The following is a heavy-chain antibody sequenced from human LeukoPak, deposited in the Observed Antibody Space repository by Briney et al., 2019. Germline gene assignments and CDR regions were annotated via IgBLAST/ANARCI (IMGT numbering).Heavy chain of an antibody. CDR2: IIPIFGTA. Sequence: SVKVSCKASGGTFSSYAISWVRQAPGQGLEWMGGIIPIFGTANYAQKFQGRVTITADESTSTAYMELSSLRSEDTAVYYCARGDDIVVVVVAIWGQGTLVTVSS. V-gene: IGHV1-69*13. J-gene: IGHJ4*02. D-gene: IGHD2-15*01. CDR1: GGTFSSYA. CDR3: ARGDDIVVVVVAI.